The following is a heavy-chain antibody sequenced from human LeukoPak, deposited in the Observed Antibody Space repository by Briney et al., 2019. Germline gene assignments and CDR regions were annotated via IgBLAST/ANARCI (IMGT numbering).Heavy chain of an antibody. V-gene: IGHV4-59*08. CDR3: AREEWFDP. J-gene: IGHJ5*02. CDR1: GCSLSSYY. CDR2: IYYSGST. Sequence: PSETLPVTCIVSGCSLSSYYWSWIRQPPGKGLEWIGYIYYSGSTNYNPSLKSRVTISVDTSKNQFSLKLSSVTAADTAVYYCAREEWFDPWGQGTLVTVSS.